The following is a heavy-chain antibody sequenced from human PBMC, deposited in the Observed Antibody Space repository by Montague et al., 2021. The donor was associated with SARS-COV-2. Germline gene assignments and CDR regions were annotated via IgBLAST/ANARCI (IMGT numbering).Heavy chain of an antibody. D-gene: IGHD6-19*01. CDR1: GDSVSINSVA. Sequence: CAISGDSVSINSVAWIWNMQSPSRRLVWLGRTYYRSKWYSYYAPSVRGRLTVNPDASKNEFSLELNYVTPEDTAVYYCVRYSGWFYFDFWGQGTLVTVSS. CDR2: TYYRSKWYS. J-gene: IGHJ4*02. CDR3: VRYSGWFYFDF. V-gene: IGHV6-1*01.